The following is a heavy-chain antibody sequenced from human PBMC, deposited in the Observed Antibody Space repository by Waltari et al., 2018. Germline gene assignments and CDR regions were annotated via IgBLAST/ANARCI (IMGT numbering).Heavy chain of an antibody. Sequence: QVQLQESGPGLVKPYQALSLPCPVSGGPTSRGRCYRSWIRQHPGKGLEWIGYIYHSGSTYYNPSLKSRVTISVDRSKNQFSLKLSSVTAADTAVYYCARCSQYSLDYWGQGTLVTVSS. CDR2: IYHSGST. CDR1: GGPTSRGRCY. V-gene: IGHV4-30-2*01. CDR3: ARCSQYSLDY. D-gene: IGHD2-21*01. J-gene: IGHJ4*02.